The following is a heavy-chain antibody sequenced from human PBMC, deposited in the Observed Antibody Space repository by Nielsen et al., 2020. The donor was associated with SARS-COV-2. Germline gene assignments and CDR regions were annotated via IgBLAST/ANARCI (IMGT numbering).Heavy chain of an antibody. CDR1: GFTFSDYY. V-gene: IGHV3-11*06. Sequence: GESLKISCAASGFTFSDYYMSWIRQAPGRGLEWVSFISSSSTYTNYADSVKGRFTISRDNAKNSLYLQMNSLRAEDTAVYYCARGGGGMDVWGQGTTVTVSS. CDR2: ISSSSTYT. J-gene: IGHJ6*02. D-gene: IGHD3-10*01. CDR3: ARGGGGMDV.